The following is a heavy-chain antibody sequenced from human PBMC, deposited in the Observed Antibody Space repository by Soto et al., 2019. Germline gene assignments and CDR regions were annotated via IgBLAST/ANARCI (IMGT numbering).Heavy chain of an antibody. CDR3: VKDRMAYNSVWDPFDI. V-gene: IGHV3-23*01. J-gene: IGHJ3*02. CDR2: IGSVGGDT. D-gene: IGHD1-20*01. Sequence: GGSMRLSCAASGFTFYSYAMSWVRQAPGKGLEWVSTIGSVGGDTYYADSVKGRFTISRDDSKNTLRLQMNSLRAEDTAVYYCVKDRMAYNSVWDPFDIWGKGTMVTVSS. CDR1: GFTFYSYA.